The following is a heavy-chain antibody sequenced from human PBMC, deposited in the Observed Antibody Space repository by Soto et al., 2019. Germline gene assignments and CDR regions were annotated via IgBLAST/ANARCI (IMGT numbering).Heavy chain of an antibody. V-gene: IGHV3-66*01. D-gene: IGHD4-17*01. CDR1: GFTVSSNY. CDR2: IYSGGST. J-gene: IGHJ4*02. Sequence: EVQLVESGGGLVQPGGSLRLSCAASGFTVSSNYMSWVRQAPGKGLEWVSVIYSGGSTYYADSVKGRFTISRDNSKNTLYLQMNSLRAEDTAVYYCARDFRGVGYGDYVGYWGQGTLVTVSS. CDR3: ARDFRGVGYGDYVGY.